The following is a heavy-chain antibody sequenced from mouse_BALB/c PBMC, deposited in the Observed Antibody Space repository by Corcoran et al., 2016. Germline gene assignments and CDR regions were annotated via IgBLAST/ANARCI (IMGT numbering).Heavy chain of an antibody. J-gene: IGHJ2*01. CDR3: ARTDWSYYLDY. CDR2: ISCYNGAT. D-gene: IGHD4-1*01. Sequence: LVKTGASVKISCKASGYSFTGYYMHWVKQSHGKSLEWIGYISCYNGATSYNQKFKGKATFTVDTSSSTAYMQFNSLASEDSEVYYFARTDWSYYLDYWVQGSTLTVSS. CDR1: GYSFTGYY. V-gene: IGHV1S34*01.